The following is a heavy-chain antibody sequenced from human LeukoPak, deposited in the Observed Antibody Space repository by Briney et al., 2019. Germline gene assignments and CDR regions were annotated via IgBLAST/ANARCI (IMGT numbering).Heavy chain of an antibody. J-gene: IGHJ4*02. Sequence: GGSLRLSCAASGFTFSSYSMNWVRQAPGKGLEWVAFIRYDGSNKYYADSVKGRFTISRDDSKNTLYLQMNSLRVEDTAVYYCATLPYYYDSSGSYYFDYWGQGTLVTVSS. CDR2: IRYDGSNK. CDR1: GFTFSSYS. D-gene: IGHD3-22*01. CDR3: ATLPYYYDSSGSYYFDY. V-gene: IGHV3-30*02.